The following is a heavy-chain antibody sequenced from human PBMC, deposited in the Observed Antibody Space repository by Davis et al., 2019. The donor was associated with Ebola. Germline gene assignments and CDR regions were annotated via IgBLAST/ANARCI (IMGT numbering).Heavy chain of an antibody. D-gene: IGHD1-1*01. J-gene: IGHJ4*02. CDR1: GFTFSSYA. CDR2: INSDGSST. Sequence: GESLKISCAASGFTFSSYAMHWVRQAPGKGLVWVSRINSDGSSTSYADSVKGRFTISRDNAKNTLYLQMNSLRSDDTAVYYCARAQFPTTSDHWGQGTLVAVSS. CDR3: ARAQFPTTSDH. V-gene: IGHV3-74*01.